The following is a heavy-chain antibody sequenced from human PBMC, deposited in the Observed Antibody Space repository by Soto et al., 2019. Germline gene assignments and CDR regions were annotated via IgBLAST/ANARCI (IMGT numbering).Heavy chain of an antibody. V-gene: IGHV1-18*01. J-gene: IGHJ2*01. CDR2: ISAYNGNT. CDR1: GYTFTSYG. CDR3: ARERGYCISTSCRYWYFDL. Sequence: QVQLVQSGAEVKKPGASVKVSYKASGYTFTSYGISWVRQAPGQGLEWMGWISAYNGNTNYAQKLQGRVTMTTDTSTSTAYMELRSLRSDDTAVYYCARERGYCISTSCRYWYFDLWGRGTLVTVSS. D-gene: IGHD2-2*01.